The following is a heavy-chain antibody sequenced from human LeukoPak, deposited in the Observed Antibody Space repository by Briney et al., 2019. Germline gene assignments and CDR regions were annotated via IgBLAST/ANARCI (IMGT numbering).Heavy chain of an antibody. CDR2: ISSSGLYI. CDR3: ARIETVADAFDI. J-gene: IGHJ3*02. V-gene: IGHV3-21*01. D-gene: IGHD1-1*01. CDR1: DFTFSSYT. Sequence: PGGSLRLSCAASDFTFSSYTMNWVRQAPGKGLEWVSSISSSGLYIYYADSVKGRFTISRDNAKNSLYLQMNSLRAEDTAVYYCARIETVADAFDIWGQGTLVTVSS.